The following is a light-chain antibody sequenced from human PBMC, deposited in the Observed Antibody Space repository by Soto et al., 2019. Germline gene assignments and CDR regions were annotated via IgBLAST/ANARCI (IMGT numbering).Light chain of an antibody. V-gene: IGLV2-23*02. Sequence: QSVLTQPASASGSPGQSITIPCTGTSGDVGGYNLVSWYRQHPGKAPKLMIYEVTERPSGVSNRFSGSKSGNTASLTISGLQPDDEADYYCCSYAGNSEVFGTGTKVTVL. J-gene: IGLJ1*01. CDR1: SGDVGGYNL. CDR2: EVT. CDR3: CSYAGNSEV.